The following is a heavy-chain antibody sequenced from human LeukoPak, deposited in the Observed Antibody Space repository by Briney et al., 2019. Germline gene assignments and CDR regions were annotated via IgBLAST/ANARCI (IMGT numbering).Heavy chain of an antibody. CDR3: ARGPVVVPAAIWYFDL. CDR1: GGSISSYY. V-gene: IGHV4-4*07. J-gene: IGHJ2*01. CDR2: IYTSGST. Sequence: SETLSLTCTVSGGSISSYYWSWIRQPAGKGLEWIGRIYTSGSTNYNPSLKSRGTISVDTSKNQFSLKLSSVAAADTAVSYCARGPVVVPAAIWYFDLWGRGTLVTVSS. D-gene: IGHD2-2*02.